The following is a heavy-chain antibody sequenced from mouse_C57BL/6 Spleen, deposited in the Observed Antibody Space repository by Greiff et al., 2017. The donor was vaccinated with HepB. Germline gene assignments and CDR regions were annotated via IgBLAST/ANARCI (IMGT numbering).Heavy chain of an antibody. CDR3: ARPGMITTGYYFDY. D-gene: IGHD2-4*01. CDR2: IDPSDSYT. V-gene: IGHV1-69*01. CDR1: GYTFTSYW. J-gene: IGHJ2*01. Sequence: QVQLQQSGAELEMPGASVKLSCKASGYTFTSYWMHWVKQRPGQGLEWIGEIDPSDSYTNYNQKFKGKSTLTVDKSSSTAYMQLSSLTSEDSAVYYCARPGMITTGYYFDYWGQGTTLTVSS.